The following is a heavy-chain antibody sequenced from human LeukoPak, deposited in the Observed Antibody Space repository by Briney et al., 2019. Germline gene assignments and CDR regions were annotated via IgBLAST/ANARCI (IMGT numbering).Heavy chain of an antibody. D-gene: IGHD2-21*02. Sequence: SVTVSCTASGGTFSSYAISWVRQAPGQGLEWMGGIIPIFGTANYAQTFQGRVTITADESTSTAYMELSSLRSEDTGVYYCARVKEAYCGGDCYSNWFDPWGQGTLVTVSS. J-gene: IGHJ5*02. CDR3: ARVKEAYCGGDCYSNWFDP. CDR2: IIPIFGTA. V-gene: IGHV1-69*13. CDR1: GGTFSSYA.